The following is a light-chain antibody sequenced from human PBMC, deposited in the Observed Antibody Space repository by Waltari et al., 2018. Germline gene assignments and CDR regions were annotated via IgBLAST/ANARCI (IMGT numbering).Light chain of an antibody. CDR1: SSNIGGNS. J-gene: IGLJ1*01. CDR3: GTWDSSLSAYV. V-gene: IGLV1-51*01. Sequence: QSVLTQPPSVSAAPVQKVTISCSGSSSNIGGNSVSWYQQLPGTAPKLLIYDNSKRPSGIPDRFSVSKSGTSATLGITGLQTGDEADYYCGTWDSSLSAYVFGTGTKVTVL. CDR2: DNS.